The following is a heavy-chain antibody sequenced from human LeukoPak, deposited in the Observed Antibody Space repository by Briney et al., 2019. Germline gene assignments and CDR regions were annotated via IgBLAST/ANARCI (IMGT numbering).Heavy chain of an antibody. D-gene: IGHD3-3*01. Sequence: PSETLSLTCTVSGGSISSSIYYWGWIRQPPGKGLEWIGNIYYSGSTYSNPSLKSRVTISVDTSKNQFSLKLSSVTAADTAVYYCARSVSFLEWLLQYYFDYWGQGTLVTVSS. CDR3: ARSVSFLEWLLQYYFDY. CDR2: IYYSGST. CDR1: GGSISSSIYY. V-gene: IGHV4-39*01. J-gene: IGHJ4*02.